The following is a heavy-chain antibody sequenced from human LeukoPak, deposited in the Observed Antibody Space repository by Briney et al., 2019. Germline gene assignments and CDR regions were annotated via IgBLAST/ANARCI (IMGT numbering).Heavy chain of an antibody. CDR2: VDPEDGET. CDR3: ATDLGQLLWFGERY. CDR1: GYTFTDYY. Sequence: ATVKFSCKVSGYTFTDYYMHWVQQAPGKGLEWMGLVDPEDGETIYAEKFQGRVTITADTSTDTAYMELSSLRSEDTAVYYCATDLGQLLWFGERYWGQGTLVTVSS. V-gene: IGHV1-69-2*01. J-gene: IGHJ4*02. D-gene: IGHD3-10*01.